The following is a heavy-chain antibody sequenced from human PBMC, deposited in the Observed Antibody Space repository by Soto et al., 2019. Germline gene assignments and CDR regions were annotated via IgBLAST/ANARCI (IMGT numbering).Heavy chain of an antibody. CDR3: ARESPPADY. CDR2: ISAYNVNT. J-gene: IGHJ4*02. CDR1: GYTFTSYG. Sequence: QAQLLQSGAQVKKPGAAVKVSCKASGYTFTSYGISWVRQAPGQGLEGMGWISAYNVNTNYAQKLKGRVTMSTDTSRSTSYMALRMLRSDDTAVYYCARESPPADYWGQGNLVTVSS. V-gene: IGHV1-18*01.